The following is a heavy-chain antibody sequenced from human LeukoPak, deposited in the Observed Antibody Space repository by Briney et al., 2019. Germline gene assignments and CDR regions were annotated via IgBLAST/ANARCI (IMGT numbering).Heavy chain of an antibody. CDR3: ARDSSGWYQFGDY. D-gene: IGHD6-19*01. Sequence: GGSLRLSYAASGFTFSSYWMSWVRQAPGKGLEWVANIKQDGSEKYYVDSVKGRFTISRDNAKNSLYLQMNSLRAEDTAVYYCARDSSGWYQFGDYWGQGTLVTVSS. V-gene: IGHV3-7*01. CDR2: IKQDGSEK. J-gene: IGHJ4*02. CDR1: GFTFSSYW.